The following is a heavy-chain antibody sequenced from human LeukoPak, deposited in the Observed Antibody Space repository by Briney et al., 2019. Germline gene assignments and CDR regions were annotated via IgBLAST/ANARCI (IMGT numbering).Heavy chain of an antibody. CDR2: IRYDGSNK. CDR3: ARASPQQAFLFDY. J-gene: IGHJ4*02. D-gene: IGHD1/OR15-1a*01. Sequence: GGSLRLSCAASGFTFSSYGMHWVRQAPGKGLEWVAFIRYDGSNKYYADSVKGRFTISRDNSKYSLYLQMNSLRAEDTAIYYRARASPQQAFLFDYWGQGTLVTVSS. V-gene: IGHV3-30*02. CDR1: GFTFSSYG.